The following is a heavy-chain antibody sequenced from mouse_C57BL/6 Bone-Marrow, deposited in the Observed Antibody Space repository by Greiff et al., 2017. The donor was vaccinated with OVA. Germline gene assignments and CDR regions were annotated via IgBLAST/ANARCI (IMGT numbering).Heavy chain of an antibody. CDR3: ARPPYYYGSSGY. J-gene: IGHJ2*01. CDR1: GYTFTSYW. V-gene: IGHV1-55*01. Sequence: VQLQQPGAELVKPGASVKMSCKASGYTFTSYWITWVKQRPGQGLEWIGDIYPGSGSTNYNEKFKSKATLTVDTSSSTAYMQLSSLTSEDSAVYYCARPPYYYGSSGYWGQGTTLTVSS. CDR2: IYPGSGST. D-gene: IGHD1-1*01.